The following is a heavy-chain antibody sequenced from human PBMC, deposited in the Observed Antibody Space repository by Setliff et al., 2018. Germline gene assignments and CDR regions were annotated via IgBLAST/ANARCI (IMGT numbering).Heavy chain of an antibody. V-gene: IGHV4-34*08. J-gene: IGHJ3*01. D-gene: IGHD1-1*01. Sequence: PGGFLRLSCAASGFTFTNYAMNWIRQPPGKGLEWFGEINHSGSGDYNPSFKSRVTISVDTSKKQFSLTLTSVTAADTALYYCRQAVVGRDVFDVWGQGTVVTVSS. CDR2: INHSGSG. CDR3: RQAVVGRDVFDV. CDR1: GFTFTNYA.